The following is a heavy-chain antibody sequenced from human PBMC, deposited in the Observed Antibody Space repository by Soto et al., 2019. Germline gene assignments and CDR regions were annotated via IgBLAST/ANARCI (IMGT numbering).Heavy chain of an antibody. J-gene: IGHJ4*02. D-gene: IGHD6-13*01. V-gene: IGHV4-59*06. Sequence: SETLSLTCTVSGGSISTYYWSWIRQPPGKGLEWIGSIYYSGSTYYNPSLKSRVTISVDTSKNQFSLKLNSVTAADTAVYYCASRHSSPYFDYWGQGTLVTVSS. CDR2: IYYSGST. CDR1: GGSISTYY. CDR3: ASRHSSPYFDY.